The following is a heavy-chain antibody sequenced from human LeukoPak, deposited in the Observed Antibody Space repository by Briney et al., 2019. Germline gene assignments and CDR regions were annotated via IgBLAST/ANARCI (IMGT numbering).Heavy chain of an antibody. D-gene: IGHD6-19*01. CDR3: ARVAANSVGLAGTMDY. CDR1: GGSISSSNW. J-gene: IGHJ4*02. Sequence: SETLSLTCAVSGGSISSSNWWSWVRQPPGKGLEWIGESYHGGSTNYNPSLKSRVTISVDKSKSQFSLKMNSVTAADTAVYFCARVAANSVGLAGTMDYWGQGTLVTVSS. V-gene: IGHV4-4*02. CDR2: SYHGGST.